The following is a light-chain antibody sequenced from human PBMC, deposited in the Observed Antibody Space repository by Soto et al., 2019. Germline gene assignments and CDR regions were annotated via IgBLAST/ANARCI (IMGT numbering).Light chain of an antibody. Sequence: EIVLTQSAGTLSLSPGERATLSCRASQSLSSSYLAWYQQKPGQAPRLLIYGASSRATGIPDRFSGSGSGTDFTLTINRLEPEDFAVYYCQQYGTSPWTFGQGTNVDIK. CDR1: QSLSSSY. CDR3: QQYGTSPWT. CDR2: GAS. V-gene: IGKV3-20*01. J-gene: IGKJ1*01.